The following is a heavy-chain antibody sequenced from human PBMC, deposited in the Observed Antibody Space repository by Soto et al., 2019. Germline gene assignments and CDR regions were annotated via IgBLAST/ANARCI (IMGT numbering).Heavy chain of an antibody. V-gene: IGHV4-34*01. Sequence: QVQLQQWGAGLLKPSETLSLTCAVYGGSFGGYYWSWIRQPPGKGLEWIGEINHSGSTNYNPSLKSRVTISVDTSKNQFSLKLSSVTAADTAVYYCARGAGRYIVVVVAATPVWFDPWGQGTLVTVSS. CDR3: ARGAGRYIVVVVAATPVWFDP. CDR1: GGSFGGYY. CDR2: INHSGST. J-gene: IGHJ5*02. D-gene: IGHD2-15*01.